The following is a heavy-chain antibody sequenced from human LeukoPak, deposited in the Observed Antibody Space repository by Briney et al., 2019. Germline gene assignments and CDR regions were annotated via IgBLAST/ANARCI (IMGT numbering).Heavy chain of an antibody. Sequence: ASVKVSCKASGYTFTSYGISWVRQAPGQGLEWMGWISAYNGNTNYAQKLQGRVTMTTDTSTSTAYMELRSLRSDDTAVYYCARVGPYCSSTSCYGDYWGQGTLVTVSS. CDR2: ISAYNGNT. D-gene: IGHD2-2*01. J-gene: IGHJ4*02. CDR3: ARVGPYCSSTSCYGDY. CDR1: GYTFTSYG. V-gene: IGHV1-18*01.